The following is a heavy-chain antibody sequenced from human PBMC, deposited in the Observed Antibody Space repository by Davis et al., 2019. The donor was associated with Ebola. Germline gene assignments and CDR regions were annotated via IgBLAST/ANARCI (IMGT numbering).Heavy chain of an antibody. J-gene: IGHJ4*02. V-gene: IGHV3-23*01. Sequence: PGGSLRLSCAASGFTFSSYAMSWVRQAPGKGLEWVSAISGSGGSTYYADSVKGRFTISRDNSKNTLYLQMNSLRAEDTAVYYCARDDGSGPYYFDYWGQGTLVTVSS. CDR1: GFTFSSYA. CDR3: ARDDGSGPYYFDY. D-gene: IGHD2-15*01. CDR2: ISGSGGST.